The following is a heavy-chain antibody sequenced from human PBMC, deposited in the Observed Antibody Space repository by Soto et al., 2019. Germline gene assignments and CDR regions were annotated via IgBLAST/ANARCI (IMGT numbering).Heavy chain of an antibody. CDR2: IYNSGIT. V-gene: IGHV4-61*01. CDR1: GGSVSSGSHY. CDR3: ARGHIVVVPAAIDWFDP. Sequence: PSETLSLTCTVSGGSVSSGSHYWSWIRQSPGKGLEWIGYIYNSGITKYNATLKSRVTISVDTSKNQFSLKLSSVTAADTAVYYCARGHIVVVPAAIDWFDPWGQGTLVTVSS. J-gene: IGHJ5*02. D-gene: IGHD2-2*01.